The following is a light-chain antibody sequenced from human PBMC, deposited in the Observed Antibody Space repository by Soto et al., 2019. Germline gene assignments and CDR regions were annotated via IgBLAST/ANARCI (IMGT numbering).Light chain of an antibody. CDR3: QQRSNWLIT. V-gene: IGKV3-11*01. CDR1: QSVSSY. J-gene: IGKJ5*01. CDR2: DAS. Sequence: EIVLTQSPATLSLPPGERATLSCRASQSVSSYLAWYQQKPGQAPRLLIYDASNRATGIPARFSGSGSGTDFTLTIISLDPEDFAVYYCQQRSNWLITFGQGTRLEIK.